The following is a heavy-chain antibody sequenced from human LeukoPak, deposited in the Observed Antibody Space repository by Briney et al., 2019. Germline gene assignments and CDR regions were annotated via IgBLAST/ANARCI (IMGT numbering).Heavy chain of an antibody. J-gene: IGHJ4*02. V-gene: IGHV4-59*12. CDR1: GGSIGSNY. CDR2: IYYTGGT. CDR3: AKDGNSRWVIDY. D-gene: IGHD6-19*01. Sequence: SETLSLTCTVSGGSIGSNYWTWIRQPPGKGLEYIGYIYYTGGTNYNPSLKSRVTISVDTSKNQFSLKLTSVTAADTAVYFCAKDGNSRWVIDYWGQGTLVTVSS.